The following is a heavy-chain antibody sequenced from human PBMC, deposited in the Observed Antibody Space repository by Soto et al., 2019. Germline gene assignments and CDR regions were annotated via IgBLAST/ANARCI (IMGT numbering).Heavy chain of an antibody. D-gene: IGHD6-19*01. CDR3: ARDQGSGWKNYYYYYGMDV. V-gene: IGHV3-21*01. Sequence: PGGSLRLSCAASGFTFSSYSMNWVRQAPGKGLEWVSSISSSSSYIYYADSVKGRFTISRDNAKNSLYLQMNSLRAEDTAVYYCARDQGSGWKNYYYYYGMDVWGQGTTVTVSS. J-gene: IGHJ6*02. CDR2: ISSSSSYI. CDR1: GFTFSSYS.